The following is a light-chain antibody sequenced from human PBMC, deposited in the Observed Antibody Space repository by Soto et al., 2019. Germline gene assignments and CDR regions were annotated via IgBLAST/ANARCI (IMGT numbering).Light chain of an antibody. CDR1: QAISNY. CDR2: TAS. Sequence: DIQVTQSPSFLSASVGDRVTITCRASQAISNYLAWYQQIPGRAPKLLIYTASTLHSGVPSRFSGSGSGTEFTLTISSLQPEDFATYYCQQFNNYPRTFGQGTKVDIK. J-gene: IGKJ2*01. CDR3: QQFNNYPRT. V-gene: IGKV1-9*01.